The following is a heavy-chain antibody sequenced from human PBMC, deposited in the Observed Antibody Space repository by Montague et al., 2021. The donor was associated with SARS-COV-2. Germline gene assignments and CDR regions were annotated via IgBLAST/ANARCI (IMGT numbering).Heavy chain of an antibody. V-gene: IGHV4-39*07. CDR1: GGSISSRSYY. CDR3: ARDGSLRFEILIGRRHYYYGMDV. D-gene: IGHD3-9*01. CDR2: IYYSGST. Sequence: SETLSLTCTVSGGSISSRSYYWGWIRQPPGKVLEWIGSIYYSGSTYYTPSLKSRVTISVDTSKNQFSLKLSSVTAADTAVYYCARDGSLRFEILIGRRHYYYGMDVWGQGTTVTVSS. J-gene: IGHJ6*02.